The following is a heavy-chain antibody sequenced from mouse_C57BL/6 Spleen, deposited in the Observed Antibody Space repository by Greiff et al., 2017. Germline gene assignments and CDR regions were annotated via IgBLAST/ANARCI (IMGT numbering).Heavy chain of an antibody. CDR2: ISYDGSN. V-gene: IGHV3-6*01. D-gene: IGHD4-1*01. CDR1: GYSITSGYY. CDR3: ARGGWDEGYAMDY. J-gene: IGHJ4*01. Sequence: EVQLQESGPGLVKPSQSLSLTCSVTGYSITSGYYWNWIRQFPGNQLEWMGYISYDGSNNSNPSLNNRISITRDTSKNPFFQKLNSVTTEDTATYYCARGGWDEGYAMDYWGQGTSVTVAS.